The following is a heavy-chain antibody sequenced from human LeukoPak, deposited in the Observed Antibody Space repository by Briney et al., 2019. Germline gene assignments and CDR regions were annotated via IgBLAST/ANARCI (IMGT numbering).Heavy chain of an antibody. CDR1: GGSISSYY. D-gene: IGHD4-17*01. Sequence: SETLSLTCTVSGGSISSYYWSWIRQPPGKGLGWIGYIYYSGSTNYNPSLKSRVTISVDTSKNQFSLKLSSVTAADTAVYYCAREYGDYVPSHFDYWGQGTLVTVSS. J-gene: IGHJ4*02. CDR3: AREYGDYVPSHFDY. V-gene: IGHV4-59*01. CDR2: IYYSGST.